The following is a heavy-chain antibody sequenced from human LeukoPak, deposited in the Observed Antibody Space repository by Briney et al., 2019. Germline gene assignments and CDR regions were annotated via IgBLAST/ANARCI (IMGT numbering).Heavy chain of an antibody. D-gene: IGHD3-22*01. Sequence: GGSLRLSCAASGFTFIPYDMHWVRQAPGKGLEWVAVISSDGSNKHYADSVKGRFTISRDNSKNTLYLQMNSLRAGDTAVYYCAKGYYDRSNLFDYWGQGTLVTVSS. J-gene: IGHJ4*02. CDR2: ISSDGSNK. CDR1: GFTFIPYD. V-gene: IGHV3-30*18. CDR3: AKGYYDRSNLFDY.